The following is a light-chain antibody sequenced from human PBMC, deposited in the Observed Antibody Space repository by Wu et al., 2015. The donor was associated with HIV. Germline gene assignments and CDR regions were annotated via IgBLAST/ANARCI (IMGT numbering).Light chain of an antibody. CDR2: AAS. Sequence: DIQMTQSPSSLSASVGDRVTITCRASQSISNYLNWYQQKPGKAPKLLINAASSLQSGVPSRFSGSGSGTEFTLTVRSLQPDDFGTYYCQQYYAYPYTFGQGTKLEIK. CDR3: QQYYAYPYT. CDR1: QSISNY. V-gene: IGKV1-39*01. J-gene: IGKJ2*01.